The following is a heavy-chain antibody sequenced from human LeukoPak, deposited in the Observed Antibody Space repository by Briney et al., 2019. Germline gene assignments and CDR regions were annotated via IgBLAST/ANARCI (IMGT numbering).Heavy chain of an antibody. V-gene: IGHV3-30*04. D-gene: IGHD6-6*01. J-gene: IGHJ5*02. Sequence: GGSLRLSCAASGFTFSSYAMNWVRQAPGKGLEWVAVISYDGSRKYCADSVKGRFTISRDNAKNSLYLQMNSLRAEDTAVYYCARSLVFAGFDPWGQGTLVTVSS. CDR3: ARSLVFAGFDP. CDR2: ISYDGSRK. CDR1: GFTFSSYA.